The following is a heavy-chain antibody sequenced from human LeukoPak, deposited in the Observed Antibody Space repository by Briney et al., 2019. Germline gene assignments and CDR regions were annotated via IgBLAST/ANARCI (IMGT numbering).Heavy chain of an antibody. V-gene: IGHV3-23*01. CDR1: GFTFSNYG. CDR3: AKSSREWELLDAFDI. J-gene: IGHJ3*02. Sequence: PGGSLRLSCAASGFTFSNYGMSWVRQAPGKGLEWVSGISGSGVRTDYADSVKGRFTISRDNAKNTLYLRLNSLRAEDTAVYYCAKSSREWELLDAFDIWVQGTMVTVSS. D-gene: IGHD1-26*01. CDR2: ISGSGVRT.